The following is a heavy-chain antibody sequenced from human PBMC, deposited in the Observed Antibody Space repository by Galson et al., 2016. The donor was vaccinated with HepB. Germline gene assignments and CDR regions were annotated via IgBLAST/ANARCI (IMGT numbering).Heavy chain of an antibody. CDR3: AHRQRGTTFDY. CDR2: IYGDDDK. CDR1: GFSLSTRGVG. J-gene: IGHJ4*02. Sequence: PALVKPTQTLTLTCTFSGFSLSTRGVGVGWLRQPPGKALEWLALIYGDDDKTFSPSLRSRVTITKDTSKNQVVLRLTNVDPLDTATYFCAHRQRGTTFDYWGQGILVAVSS. D-gene: IGHD1-14*01. V-gene: IGHV2-5*02.